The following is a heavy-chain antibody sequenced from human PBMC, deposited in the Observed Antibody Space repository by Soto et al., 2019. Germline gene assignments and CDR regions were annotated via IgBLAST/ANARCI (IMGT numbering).Heavy chain of an antibody. CDR2: IIPILGIA. Sequence: QVQLVQSGAEVKKPGSSVKVSCKASGGTFSSYTISWVRQAPGQGLEWMGRIIPILGIANYAQKFQGRVTITADKSTSTAHMELSSLRSEDTAVYYCAPTPPGDRSCSWGQGTLVTVSS. CDR1: GGTFSSYT. CDR3: APTPPGDRSCS. J-gene: IGHJ5*02. V-gene: IGHV1-69*02. D-gene: IGHD2-15*01.